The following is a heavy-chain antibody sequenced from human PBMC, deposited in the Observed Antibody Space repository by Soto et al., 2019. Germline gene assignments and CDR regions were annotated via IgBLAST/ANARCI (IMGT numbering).Heavy chain of an antibody. J-gene: IGHJ4*02. V-gene: IGHV3-33*01. CDR3: ARDEGGSGWPF. D-gene: IGHD6-19*01. CDR2: IWYDGSNK. CDR1: GFTFSSYG. Sequence: QVQLVESGGGVVQPGRSLRLSCAASGFTFSSYGMHWVRQAPGKGLEWVAVIWYDGSNKYYADSMQGRFAISRDNSKNTLYLQMNNLRAEDTAVYYCARDEGGSGWPFWGQGTLVTVSS.